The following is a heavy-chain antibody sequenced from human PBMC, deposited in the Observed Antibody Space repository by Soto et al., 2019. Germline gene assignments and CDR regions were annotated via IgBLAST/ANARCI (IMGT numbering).Heavy chain of an antibody. D-gene: IGHD6-19*01. CDR1: GYTFTSYA. J-gene: IGHJ1*01. CDR3: ATPGGYSSGWYYFQH. Sequence: GASVKVSCKASGYTFTSYAMHWVRQAPGQRLEWMGWINAGNGNTKYSQKFQGRVTITRDTSASTAYMELSSLRSGDTAVYYCATPGGYSSGWYYFQHWGQGTLVTVSS. V-gene: IGHV1-3*01. CDR2: INAGNGNT.